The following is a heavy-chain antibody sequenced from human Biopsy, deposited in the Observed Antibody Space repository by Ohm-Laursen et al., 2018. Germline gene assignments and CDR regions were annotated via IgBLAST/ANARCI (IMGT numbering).Heavy chain of an antibody. CDR3: ARNRVDVVKVTTIGWNFDL. CDR1: GDTISTYY. V-gene: IGHV4-59*08. CDR2: IHYTGHI. Sequence: SETLSLTCTVSGDTISTYYWNWIRQTPGKGLEWIGYIHYTGHIRINPSLNSRANISVDTSKDHFSLKLSSLTAAVTAIYYCARNRVDVVKVTTIGWNFDLWGRGTLVTVS. D-gene: IGHD5-12*01. J-gene: IGHJ2*01.